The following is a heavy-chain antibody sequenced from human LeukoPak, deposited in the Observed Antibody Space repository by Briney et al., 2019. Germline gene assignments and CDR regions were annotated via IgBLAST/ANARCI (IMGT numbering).Heavy chain of an antibody. J-gene: IGHJ4*02. D-gene: IGHD5-24*01. CDR3: ATLPPVEMATNGGDY. CDR1: GGSISSSSYY. Sequence: NPSETLSLTCTVSGGSISSSSYYWGWIRQPPGKGLEWIGSIYYSGSTYYNPSLKSRVTISVDTSKNQFSLKLNSVTAADTAVYYCATLPPVEMATNGGDYWGQGTLVTVSS. CDR2: IYYSGST. V-gene: IGHV4-39*01.